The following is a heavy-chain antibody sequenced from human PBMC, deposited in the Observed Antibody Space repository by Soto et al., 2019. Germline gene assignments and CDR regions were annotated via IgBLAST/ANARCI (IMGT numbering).Heavy chain of an antibody. CDR2: VYHTGDT. V-gene: IGHV4-4*02. J-gene: IGHJ5*02. D-gene: IGHD2-21*02. CDR1: GGAVASSHW. CDR3: AREIVTAGGNNYFDP. Sequence: PSETLSLTCSVSGGAVASSHWWSWVRQSPGGGLEWIGNVYHTGDTNLNPSLQSRVTISVDKSNNQFSLRLNSLTAADTAVYFCAREIVTAGGNNYFDPWGPGTLVTAPQ.